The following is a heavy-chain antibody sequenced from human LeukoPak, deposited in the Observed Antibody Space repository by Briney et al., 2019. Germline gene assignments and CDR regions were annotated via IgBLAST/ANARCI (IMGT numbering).Heavy chain of an antibody. CDR2: INHSGST. V-gene: IGHV4-34*01. CDR1: GGSFSGYY. CDR3: ARGRYCSSTSCYVGAYYYYGMDV. D-gene: IGHD2-2*01. Sequence: SETLSLTCAVYGGSFSGYYWSWIRQPPGKGLEWIGEINHSGSTNYNPSLKSRVTISVDTSKNQFSLKLSSVTAVDTAVYYCARGRYCSSTSCYVGAYYYYGMDVWGQGTTVTVSS. J-gene: IGHJ6*02.